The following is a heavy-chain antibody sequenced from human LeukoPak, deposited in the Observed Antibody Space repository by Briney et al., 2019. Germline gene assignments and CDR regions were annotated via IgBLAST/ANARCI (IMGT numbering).Heavy chain of an antibody. D-gene: IGHD3-9*01. V-gene: IGHV4-59*08. CDR2: IYYSGST. Sequence: SETLSLTCTVSGGSISSYYWSWIRQPPGKGLEWIGYIYYSGSTNYNPSLKSRVTISVDTSKNQFSLKLSPVTAADTAVYYCARHAQDYYDILTGYLGYWGQGTLVTVSS. CDR1: GGSISSYY. J-gene: IGHJ4*02. CDR3: ARHAQDYYDILTGYLGY.